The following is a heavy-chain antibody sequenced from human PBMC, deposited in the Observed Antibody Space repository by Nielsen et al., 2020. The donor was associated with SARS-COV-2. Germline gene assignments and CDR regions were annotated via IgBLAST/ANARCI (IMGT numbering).Heavy chain of an antibody. CDR3: ARDKRPTIAVAGTLSAAGDF. D-gene: IGHD6-19*01. V-gene: IGHV3-33*08. J-gene: IGHJ4*02. CDR2: IWYDGSNK. Sequence: GRSLRLSCAASGFAFSTYGMHWVRQAPGKGLEWLAVIWYDGSNKYYADSVKGRFTVSRDNSKNTLFLQMNSLRAEDTALYYCARDKRPTIAVAGTLSAAGDFWGQGTLVTVSS. CDR1: GFAFSTYG.